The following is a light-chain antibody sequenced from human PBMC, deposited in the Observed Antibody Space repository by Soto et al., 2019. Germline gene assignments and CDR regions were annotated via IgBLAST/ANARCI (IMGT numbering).Light chain of an antibody. CDR3: QSYDSSLSGYV. J-gene: IGLJ1*01. Sequence: QSVVTQPPSVSGALGQKVTISCTGSSSNIGAGYDVNWYHQLPGTAPKLLIHGNSNRPSGVPDRFSGSKSGTSASLAITGLQAEDEADYFCQSYDSSLSGYVFGTGTKVTVL. CDR1: SSNIGAGYD. V-gene: IGLV1-40*01. CDR2: GNS.